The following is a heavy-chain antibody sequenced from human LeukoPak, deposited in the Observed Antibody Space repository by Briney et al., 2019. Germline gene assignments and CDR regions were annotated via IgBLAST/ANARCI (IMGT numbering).Heavy chain of an antibody. CDR3: AKDGDYYFDY. D-gene: IGHD4-17*01. CDR1: GFTFSSYG. J-gene: IGHJ4*02. Sequence: PGGSLRLSCAASGFTFSSYGMHWVRQAPGKGLEWVAVISYDGSNKYYADSVKGRFTISRDNSKNTLYLQMNSLRAEDTAVYYCAKDGDYYFDYWGQGTLVTVSS. CDR2: ISYDGSNK. V-gene: IGHV3-30*18.